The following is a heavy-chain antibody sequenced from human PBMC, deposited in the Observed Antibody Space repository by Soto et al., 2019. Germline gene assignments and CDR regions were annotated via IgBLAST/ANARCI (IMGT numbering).Heavy chain of an antibody. V-gene: IGHV3-15*07. J-gene: IGHJ5*02. CDR3: SPWVCSS. CDR2: IHTKTDGGTA. Sequence: EVHLVESGGGLVKPGESLRLSCVASGFAFNNAWMNWVRQAPGKGLEWVGRIHTKTDGGTADYAAFVKGRFTISRDDSKNTLFLQMDSLQTEDTAMYYCSPWVCSSWCQGTLVTVSS. CDR1: GFAFNNAW. D-gene: IGHD1-26*01.